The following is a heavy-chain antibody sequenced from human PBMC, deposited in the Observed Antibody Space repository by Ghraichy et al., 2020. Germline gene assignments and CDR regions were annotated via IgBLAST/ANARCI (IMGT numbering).Heavy chain of an antibody. Sequence: SQTLSLTCAVSGGSISSGGYSWSWIRQPPGKGLEWIGYIYHSGSTYYNPSLKSRVTISVDRSKNQFSLKLSSVTAADTEVYYCARCNGGITFGGVIVQPMDVWGKGTTVTVSS. CDR3: ARCNGGITFGGVIVQPMDV. V-gene: IGHV4-30-2*01. J-gene: IGHJ6*04. CDR2: IYHSGST. CDR1: GGSISSGGYS. D-gene: IGHD3-16*02.